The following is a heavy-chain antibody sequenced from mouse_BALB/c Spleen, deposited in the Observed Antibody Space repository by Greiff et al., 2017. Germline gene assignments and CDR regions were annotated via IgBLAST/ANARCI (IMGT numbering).Heavy chain of an antibody. CDR2: IDPENGDT. V-gene: IGHV14-4*02. D-gene: IGHD1-1*01. Sequence: VQLKQSGAELVRSGASVKLSCTASGFNIKDYYMHWVKQRPEQGLEWIGWIDPENGDTEYAPKFQGKATMTADTSSNTAYLQLSSLTSEDTAVYYCNEGRSSRAMDYWGQGTSVTVSS. CDR1: GFNIKDYY. J-gene: IGHJ4*01. CDR3: NEGRSSRAMDY.